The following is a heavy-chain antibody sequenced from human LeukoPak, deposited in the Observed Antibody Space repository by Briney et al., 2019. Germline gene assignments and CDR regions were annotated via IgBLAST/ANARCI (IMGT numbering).Heavy chain of an antibody. J-gene: IGHJ4*02. CDR3: VRDGRWPLVGDY. Sequence: GGSLRISCAASGFAISTYWMSWVRQAPGKGLEWVACIKEDGSEKYYVDSVKGRFTISRDNAKNSLYLQMNSLRVEDTTVYYCVRDGRWPLVGDYWGQGALVTVSS. D-gene: IGHD4-23*01. CDR1: GFAISTYW. V-gene: IGHV3-7*01. CDR2: IKEDGSEK.